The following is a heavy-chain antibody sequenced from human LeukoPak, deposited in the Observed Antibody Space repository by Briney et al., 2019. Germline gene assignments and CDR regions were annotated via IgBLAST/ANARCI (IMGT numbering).Heavy chain of an antibody. D-gene: IGHD5-12*01. CDR3: SIAVGSSGSYYYYYYGMDV. CDR2: ISGSGGST. J-gene: IGHJ6*02. V-gene: IGHV3-23*01. Sequence: GGSLRLSCAASGFTFSSYAMSWVRQAPGKGLEWVSAISGSGGSTYYADSVKGRFTISRDNSKNTLYLQMNSLRAEDTAVYYCSIAVGSSGSYYYYYYGMDVWGQGTTVTVSS. CDR1: GFTFSSYA.